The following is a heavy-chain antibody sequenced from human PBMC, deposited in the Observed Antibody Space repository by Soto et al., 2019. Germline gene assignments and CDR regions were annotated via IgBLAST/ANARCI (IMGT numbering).Heavy chain of an antibody. CDR2: INTNTGDP. CDR3: VGGYDY. J-gene: IGHJ4*02. V-gene: IGHV7-4-1*01. Sequence: ASVKVSCKTSGYIFTDLAMNRVRQAPGQGLEWMGWINTNTGDPTYAQVFTGRFVFSLDTSVSTAYLQIYSLRAEDSAVYYCVGGYDYWGQGTLVTVSS. D-gene: IGHD3-22*01. CDR1: GYIFTDLA.